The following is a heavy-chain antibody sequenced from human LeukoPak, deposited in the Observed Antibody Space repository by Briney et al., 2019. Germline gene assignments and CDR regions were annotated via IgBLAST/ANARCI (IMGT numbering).Heavy chain of an antibody. CDR1: GFNFDDYG. CDR2: INWSGDST. Sequence: GGSLRLSCAASGFNFDDYGMTWVRQAPGKGLEWVSGINWSGDSTNYADSVKGRFTISRDSAKSSLYLQMDSLRAEDTAFYYCARAHNYDGRHYYHAFSDYWGQGTLVTVSS. J-gene: IGHJ4*02. CDR3: ARAHNYDGRHYYHAFSDY. D-gene: IGHD3-22*01. V-gene: IGHV3-20*04.